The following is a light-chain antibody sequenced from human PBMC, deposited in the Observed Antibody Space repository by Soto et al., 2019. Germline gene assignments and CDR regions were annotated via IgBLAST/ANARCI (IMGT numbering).Light chain of an antibody. CDR3: SSYAGSSIPVA. J-gene: IGLJ2*01. Sequence: QSALTQPPSASGSPGQSVTISCTGASSDVGGYNFVSWYHHHPGKAPRLMIYDVTQRPSGVPDRFSGSKSGNTASLTVSGLKVDDGAYYYCSSYAGSSIPVAFGGGTKLTVL. V-gene: IGLV2-8*01. CDR2: DVT. CDR1: SSDVGGYNF.